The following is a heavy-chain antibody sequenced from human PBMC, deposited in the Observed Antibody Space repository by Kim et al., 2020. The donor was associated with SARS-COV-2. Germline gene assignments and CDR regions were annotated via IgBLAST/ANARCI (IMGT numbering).Heavy chain of an antibody. CDR3: MKGGWGWIWDQ. CDR2: IDGSDGTT. Sequence: GGSLRLSCTTSGFTFIGHAMSWVRQAPGQGLEWVSSIDGSDGTTYYVDSVKGRFTISRDDAKNTLYLQMRALRADDTATYYCMKGGWGWIWDQWGRGTL. CDR1: GFTFIGHA. V-gene: IGHV3-23*01. D-gene: IGHD2-2*03. J-gene: IGHJ4*02.